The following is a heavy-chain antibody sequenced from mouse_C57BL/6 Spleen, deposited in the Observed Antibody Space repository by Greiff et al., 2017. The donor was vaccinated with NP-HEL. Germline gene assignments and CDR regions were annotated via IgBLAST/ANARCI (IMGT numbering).Heavy chain of an antibody. Sequence: EVKLMESGGDLVKPGGSLKLSCAASGFTFSSYGMSWVRQTPDKRLEWVATISSGGSYTYYPDSVKGRFTISRDNAKNTLYLQMSSLKSEDTAMYYCARQIGSWFDYWGQGTTLTVSS. CDR2: ISSGGSYT. CDR3: ARQIGSWFDY. D-gene: IGHD2-14*01. J-gene: IGHJ2*01. CDR1: GFTFSSYG. V-gene: IGHV5-6*01.